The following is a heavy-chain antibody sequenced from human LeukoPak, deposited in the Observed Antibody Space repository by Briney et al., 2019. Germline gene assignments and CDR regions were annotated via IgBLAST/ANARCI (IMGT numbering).Heavy chain of an antibody. V-gene: IGHV1-46*01. CDR3: ARVTYYYDSSGPLDY. D-gene: IGHD3-22*01. J-gene: IGHJ4*02. CDR1: GYTFTSYY. Sequence: ASVKVSCKASGYTFTSYYMHWVRQAPGQGLELMGIINPSGGSTSYAQKFQGRVTMTRDMSTSTVYMELSSLRSEDTAVHYCARVTYYYDSSGPLDYWGQGTLVTVSS. CDR2: INPSGGST.